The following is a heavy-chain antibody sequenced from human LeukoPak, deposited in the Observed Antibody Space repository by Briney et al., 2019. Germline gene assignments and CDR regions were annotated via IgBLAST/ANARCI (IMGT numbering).Heavy chain of an antibody. CDR1: GFTFSSYA. V-gene: IGHV3-23*01. J-gene: IGHJ5*02. CDR3: AKRGSSNWFDP. D-gene: IGHD6-6*01. Sequence: PGGSLRLSCAASGFTFSSYAMSWVRQAPGKGLEWVSAISGSGGSTYYADSVKGRFTISRDNSKNTLYLQMNSLTTEDTALYYCAKRGSSNWFDPWGQGTLVTVSS. CDR2: ISGSGGST.